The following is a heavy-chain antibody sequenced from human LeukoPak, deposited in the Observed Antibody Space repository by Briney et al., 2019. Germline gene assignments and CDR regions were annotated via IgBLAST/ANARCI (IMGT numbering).Heavy chain of an antibody. CDR3: ATDETTGTTGHDYDGMDV. J-gene: IGHJ6*02. CDR1: GYTFTGYY. D-gene: IGHD4-17*01. V-gene: IGHV1-2*02. Sequence: ASVKVSCKASGYTFTGYYMHWVRQAPGQGLEWMGWINPNSGGTNYAQKFQGRVTMTRDTSISTAYMELSRLRSDDTAVYYCATDETTGTTGHDYDGMDVLCQGATVTVSS. CDR2: INPNSGGT.